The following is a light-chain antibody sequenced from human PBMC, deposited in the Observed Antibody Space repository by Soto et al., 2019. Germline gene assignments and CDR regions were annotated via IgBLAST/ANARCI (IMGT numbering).Light chain of an antibody. CDR1: QGIRSD. CDR3: LQHNSDPYT. J-gene: IGKJ2*01. V-gene: IGKV1-17*01. CDR2: DAS. Sequence: DIQMTQSPSSLSASVGDRVTITCRSSQGIRSDLGWYQQKSGKAPKRLIYDASSLQSGVPSRFSGSGSGTEFTLTIHSLQPEDFATYYCLQHNSDPYTFGQGTKLEIK.